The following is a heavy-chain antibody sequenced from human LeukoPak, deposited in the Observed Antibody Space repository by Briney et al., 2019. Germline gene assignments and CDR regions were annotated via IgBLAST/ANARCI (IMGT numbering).Heavy chain of an antibody. Sequence: GGSLRLSCAASGFTFSSYAMNWVRKAPGKGLEWVANIKQDGSEKYYVDSVKGRFTISRDNAKNSLYLQMNSLRAEDTAVYFCAGGSGWVTDSWGQGTLVTVSA. CDR2: IKQDGSEK. J-gene: IGHJ4*02. V-gene: IGHV3-7*01. D-gene: IGHD6-19*01. CDR3: AGGSGWVTDS. CDR1: GFTFSSYA.